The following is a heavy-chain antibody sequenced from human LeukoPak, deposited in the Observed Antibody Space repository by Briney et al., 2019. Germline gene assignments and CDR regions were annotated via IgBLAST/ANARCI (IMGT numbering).Heavy chain of an antibody. J-gene: IGHJ4*02. CDR2: INANSVAS. V-gene: IGHV3-23*01. D-gene: IGHD3-10*01. Sequence: HSGGSLRLSCAASGFAFSFSAMSWLRQPPGKGLEWVSTINANSVASSYAASVRGRFTITRDNSKNTLYLQMNSLRAEDTARYYCAKSYDYGSDSSYMSFDCWGQGALATVSS. CDR3: AKSYDYGSDSSYMSFDC. CDR1: GFAFSFSA.